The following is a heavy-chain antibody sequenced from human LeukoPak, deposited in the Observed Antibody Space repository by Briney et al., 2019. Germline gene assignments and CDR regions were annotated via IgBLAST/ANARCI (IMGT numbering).Heavy chain of an antibody. CDR3: ARDRYGGNPSALDY. CDR2: ISYDGSNK. Sequence: GGSLRLSCAASGFTFSSYAMHWVRQAPGKGVEWVAVISYDGSNKYYADSVKGRFTISRDNSKNTLYLQMNSLRAEDTAVYYCARDRYGGNPSALDYWGQGTLVTVSS. V-gene: IGHV3-30*04. CDR1: GFTFSSYA. J-gene: IGHJ4*02. D-gene: IGHD4-23*01.